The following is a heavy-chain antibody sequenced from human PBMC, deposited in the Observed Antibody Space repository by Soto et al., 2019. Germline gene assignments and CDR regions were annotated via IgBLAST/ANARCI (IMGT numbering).Heavy chain of an antibody. CDR3: ARLFCSTTTCDSWFDP. CDR1: GYTFTTFW. J-gene: IGHJ5*02. D-gene: IGHD2-2*01. Sequence: GESLKISCTGFGYTFTTFWVTWVRQMPGKGLEWMGRIDPRDSYVNYSPSFQGHVTISVDKSISTAYPQWGLLKASDTAMYYCARLFCSTTTCDSWFDPWGQGTLVTVSS. CDR2: IDPRDSYV. V-gene: IGHV5-10-1*01.